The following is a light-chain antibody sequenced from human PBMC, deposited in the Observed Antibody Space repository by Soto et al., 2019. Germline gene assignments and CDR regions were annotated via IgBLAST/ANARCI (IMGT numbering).Light chain of an antibody. CDR2: DAS. J-gene: IGKJ4*01. V-gene: IGKV3-11*01. CDR1: QSVSSY. Sequence: EIVLTQSPATLSLSPVERATLSCMASQSVSSYLAWYQQKPGQAPRLLIYDASNRATGIPARFSGSGSGTDFTLTISSLEAEDFAVYYCQQRYNWPPLTFGGGTKVDIK. CDR3: QQRYNWPPLT.